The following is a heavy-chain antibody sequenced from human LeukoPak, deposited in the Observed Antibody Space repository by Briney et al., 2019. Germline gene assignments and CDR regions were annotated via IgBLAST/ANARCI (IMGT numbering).Heavy chain of an antibody. CDR1: GGSFSGYY. CDR3: ARGLPRYCSGGSCSGRQYLQH. CDR2: INHSGST. Sequence: RPSETLSLTCAVYGGSFSGYYWSWIRQPPGKGLEWIGEINHSGSTNYNPSLKSRVTISVDTSKNQFSLKLSSVTAADTAVYYCARGLPRYCSGGSCSGRQYLQHWGQGTLVTVSS. J-gene: IGHJ1*01. V-gene: IGHV4-34*01. D-gene: IGHD2-15*01.